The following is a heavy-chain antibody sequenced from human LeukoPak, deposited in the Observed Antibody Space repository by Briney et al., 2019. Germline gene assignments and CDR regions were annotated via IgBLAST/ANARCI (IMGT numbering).Heavy chain of an antibody. CDR2: ISAYNGNT. J-gene: IGHJ4*02. D-gene: IGHD5-12*01. Sequence: ASVKVSCKASGYTFTSYGISWVRQAPGQGLEWMGWISAYNGNTNYAQKLQGRVTMTTDTSTSTAYMELRSLRSDDTAVYYCARESHVRDYDYFDYWGQGTLVTVSS. V-gene: IGHV1-18*01. CDR1: GYTFTSYG. CDR3: ARESHVRDYDYFDY.